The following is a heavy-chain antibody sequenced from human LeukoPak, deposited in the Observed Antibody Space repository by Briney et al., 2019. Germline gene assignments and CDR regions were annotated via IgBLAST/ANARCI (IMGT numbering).Heavy chain of an antibody. V-gene: IGHV4-4*07. D-gene: IGHD5-12*01. CDR2: LYTSGST. Sequence: SETLPLNCTVSGGSISGYYWSWIRQPAGKGLEWIGRLYTSGSTNYNPSLRSRVTMSIDTSKNQFSLQLSSVTAADTAVYYCATYSGYGDYYYMDVWGKGTTVTVSS. CDR1: GGSISGYY. J-gene: IGHJ6*03. CDR3: ATYSGYGDYYYMDV.